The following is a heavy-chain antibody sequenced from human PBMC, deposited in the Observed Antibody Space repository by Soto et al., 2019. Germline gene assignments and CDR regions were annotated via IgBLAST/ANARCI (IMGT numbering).Heavy chain of an antibody. J-gene: IGHJ6*02. CDR3: VMVDNYVTPTPHDV. CDR2: ISPYTGNT. Sequence: QVQLVQSGDEVKKPGASVKVSCKASGYIFVNYGIAWVRQAPGQGLEWMGWISPYTGNTHSATKVQGRLTMTTDTSTGTAYMDLGILTSDDTAVYYCVMVDNYVTPTPHDVWGQGTTVTVSS. D-gene: IGHD3-16*01. CDR1: GYIFVNYG. V-gene: IGHV1-18*01.